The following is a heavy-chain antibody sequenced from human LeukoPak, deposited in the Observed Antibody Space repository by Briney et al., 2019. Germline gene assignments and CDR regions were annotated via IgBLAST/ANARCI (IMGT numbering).Heavy chain of an antibody. J-gene: IGHJ2*01. CDR3: ARGESGFYFWFFHF. CDR2: INPNNGAT. Sequence: ASVKVSCKASGYTFNGYYIHWVRQAPGQGLEWMGWINPNNGATNYAQKFQGRATMTRDTSITTVYMELSRLASDDTAVYYCARGESGFYFWFFHFWGRGTLITASS. D-gene: IGHD3-22*01. V-gene: IGHV1-2*02. CDR1: GYTFNGYY.